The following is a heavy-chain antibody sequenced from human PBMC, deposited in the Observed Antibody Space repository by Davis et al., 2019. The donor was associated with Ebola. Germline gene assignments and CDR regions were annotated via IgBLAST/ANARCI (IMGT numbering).Heavy chain of an antibody. D-gene: IGHD2-2*01. V-gene: IGHV3-23*01. CDR2: ISGSGGST. CDR1: GFTFSSYA. J-gene: IGHJ6*02. Sequence: GGSLRLSCAASGFTFSSYAMSWVRQAPGKGLEWVLAISGSGGSTYYADSVKGRFTISRDNSKNTLYLQMNSLRAEDTAVYYCAKWADCSSTSCLDYYGMDVWGQGTTVTVSS. CDR3: AKWADCSSTSCLDYYGMDV.